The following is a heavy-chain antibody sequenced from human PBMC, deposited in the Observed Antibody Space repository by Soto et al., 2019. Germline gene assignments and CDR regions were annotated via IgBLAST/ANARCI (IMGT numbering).Heavy chain of an antibody. J-gene: IGHJ6*02. V-gene: IGHV4-31*03. CDR1: GGSISSGGYY. CDR2: IYYSGST. CDR3: AREHKQWLAVGGYYYGVDV. Sequence: SETLSLTCTVSGGSISSGGYYWSWIRQHPGKGLEWIGYIYYSGSTYYNPSLKSRVTISVDTSKNQFSLKLSSVTAADTAVYYCAREHKQWLAVGGYYYGVDVWGQGAMVTVSS. D-gene: IGHD6-19*01.